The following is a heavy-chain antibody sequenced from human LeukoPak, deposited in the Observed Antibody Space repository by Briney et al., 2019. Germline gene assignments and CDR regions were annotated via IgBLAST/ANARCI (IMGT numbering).Heavy chain of an antibody. CDR3: VRSALPVEAYAAGFDS. D-gene: IGHD2-8*01. Sequence: PSETLSLTCTVSGGSISSSSYYWGWIRQPPGRGLEWIGIIYYSGSTYYNPSLKSRVTISVDTSKNQFSLKLTSVTAADTAVYYCVRSALPVEAYAAGFDSWGQGTLATVSS. CDR1: GGSISSSSYY. CDR2: IYYSGST. V-gene: IGHV4-39*07. J-gene: IGHJ4*02.